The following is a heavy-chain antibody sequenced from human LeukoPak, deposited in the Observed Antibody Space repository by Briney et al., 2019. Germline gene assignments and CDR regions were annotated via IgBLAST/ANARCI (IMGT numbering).Heavy chain of an antibody. CDR3: ARDLDYGGYSNFDY. V-gene: IGHV3-74*01. CDR1: GFTFSSYW. D-gene: IGHD4-23*01. J-gene: IGHJ4*02. CDR2: IKSAGSSI. Sequence: GGSLRLSCAASGFTFSSYWMHWVRQAPGKGRAWVSRIKSAGSSIRYADSVKGRFTISRDNAKNTLYLQMNSLRAEDTAIYYCARDLDYGGYSNFDYWGQGTLVTVSS.